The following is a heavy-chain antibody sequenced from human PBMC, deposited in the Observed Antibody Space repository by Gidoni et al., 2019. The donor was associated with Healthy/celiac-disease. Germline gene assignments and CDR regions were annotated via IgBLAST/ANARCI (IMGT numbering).Heavy chain of an antibody. CDR3: ARGTGYGQLANFDY. CDR2: INPNSGGT. V-gene: IGHV1-2*04. D-gene: IGHD6-6*01. J-gene: IGHJ4*02. CDR1: GYTFTGYY. Sequence: QVQLVQSGAEVKKPGASVKVSFKASGYTFTGYYMHWVRQAPGQGLEWMGWINPNSGGTNYAQKVQGWVTMTRDTSISTAYMELSRLRSDDTAVYYCARGTGYGQLANFDYWGQGTLVTVSS.